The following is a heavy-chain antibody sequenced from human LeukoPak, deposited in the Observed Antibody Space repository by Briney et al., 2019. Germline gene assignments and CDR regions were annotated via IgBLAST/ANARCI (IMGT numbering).Heavy chain of an antibody. J-gene: IGHJ4*02. CDR2: INPSGGST. CDR1: GYTFTSYY. V-gene: IGHV1-46*01. Sequence: ASVKVSCKASGYTFTSYYMHWVRQAPGHGLEWMGIINPSGGSTNYAQKFQGRVTMTRHTSTSTVYMELSSLRSEDTAVYYCARDLRAAAGPFDYWGQGTLVTVSS. CDR3: ARDLRAAAGPFDY. D-gene: IGHD6-13*01.